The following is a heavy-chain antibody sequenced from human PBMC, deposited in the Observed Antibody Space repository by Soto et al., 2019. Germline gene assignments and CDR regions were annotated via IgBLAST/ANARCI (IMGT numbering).Heavy chain of an antibody. CDR3: ARTSGGTYSFDP. D-gene: IGHD3-10*01. CDR2: MHHSGST. V-gene: IGHV4-4*02. CDR1: GDSITNNNW. Sequence: HSETLSLTCTVSGDSITNNNWWIRVRQSPGKGLEWIGEMHHSGSTDYNPSLRSRVTISVDKPKNQFSLNLSSVTAADSAVYYCARTSGGTYSFDPWGQGTLVTVSS. J-gene: IGHJ5*02.